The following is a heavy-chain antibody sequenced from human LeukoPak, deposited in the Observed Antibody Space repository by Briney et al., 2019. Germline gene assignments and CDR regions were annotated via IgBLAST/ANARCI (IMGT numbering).Heavy chain of an antibody. CDR2: ISSNGGST. CDR1: GFTFSSYA. CDR3: ARMYSSSWPHYYYYMDV. V-gene: IGHV3-64*01. D-gene: IGHD6-13*01. Sequence: PGGSLRLSCAASGFTFSSYAMHWVRQAPGKGLEYVSAISSNGGSTYYANSVKGRFTISRDNSKNTLYLQMGSLRAEDMAVYYCARMYSSSWPHYYYYMDVWGKGTTVTVSS. J-gene: IGHJ6*03.